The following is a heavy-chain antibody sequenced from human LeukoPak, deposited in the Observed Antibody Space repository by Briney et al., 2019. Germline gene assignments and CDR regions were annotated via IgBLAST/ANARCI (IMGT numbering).Heavy chain of an antibody. V-gene: IGHV4-34*01. CDR3: ARESIAADPIFYYYYGMDV. D-gene: IGHD6-6*01. Sequence: SETLSLTCAVYGGSFSGYYWSWIRQPPGKGLEWIGEINHSGSTNYNPSLKSRVTISVDTSKNQFSLKLSSVTAADTAVYYCARESIAADPIFYYYYGMDVWGQGTTVTVSS. CDR2: INHSGST. CDR1: GGSFSGYY. J-gene: IGHJ6*02.